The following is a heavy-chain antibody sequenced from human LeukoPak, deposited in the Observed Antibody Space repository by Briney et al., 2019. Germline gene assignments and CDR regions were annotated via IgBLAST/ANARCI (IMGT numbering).Heavy chain of an antibody. CDR3: ARLGIGVVPTAMLGDYYFDY. Sequence: RPSETLSLTCTVSGGSTSSYYWSWIRQPPGKGLEWIGYIYYSGSTNYNPSLKSRVTISVDTSKNQFSLKLTSVTAADTAVYYCARLGIGVVPTAMLGDYYFDYWGQGTLVTVSS. V-gene: IGHV4-59*08. CDR1: GGSTSSYY. D-gene: IGHD2-2*01. J-gene: IGHJ4*02. CDR2: IYYSGST.